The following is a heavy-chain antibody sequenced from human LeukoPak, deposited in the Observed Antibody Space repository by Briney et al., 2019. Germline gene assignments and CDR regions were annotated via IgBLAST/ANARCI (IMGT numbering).Heavy chain of an antibody. CDR3: ARTLRGGGALDY. CDR2: IKEDGSEK. CDR1: GFSFSNYW. D-gene: IGHD3-16*01. V-gene: IGHV3-7*03. J-gene: IGHJ4*02. Sequence: GGSLRLSCAASGFSFSNYWLNWVRQAPGKGLEWVANIKEDGSEKYYVDSVKGRFTISRDNAKNSLFLQMNSLRAEDTAVYYCARTLRGGGALDYWGQGTLVTVSS.